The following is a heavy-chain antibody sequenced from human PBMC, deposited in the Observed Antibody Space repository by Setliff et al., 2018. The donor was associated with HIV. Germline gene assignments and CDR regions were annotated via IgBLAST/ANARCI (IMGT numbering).Heavy chain of an antibody. Sequence: CKASGYAFTSQFMHWVRQAPGQGLEWMGIISPSGDRTTYAQNFQGRVTMTRDTSINTAYMELSRLRSDDTAVYYCARDDHGDPFDYWGQGTLVTVSS. J-gene: IGHJ4*02. D-gene: IGHD4-17*01. CDR2: ISPSGDRT. CDR3: ARDDHGDPFDY. CDR1: GYAFTSQF. V-gene: IGHV1-46*01.